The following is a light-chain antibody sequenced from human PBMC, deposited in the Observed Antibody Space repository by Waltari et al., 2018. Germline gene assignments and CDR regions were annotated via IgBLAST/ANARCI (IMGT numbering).Light chain of an antibody. CDR3: SSQSSDNVVL. CDR1: SSDVGGYNS. V-gene: IGLV2-14*03. J-gene: IGLJ2*01. Sequence: QSALTQPASVSGSPGQSITISCTGTSSDVGGYNSVSWYQDHPGQAPKVIIYDVSDRPSGISYRFSGSKSGNTASLTISGLQAEDEADYYCSSQSSDNVVLFGGGTKLTVL. CDR2: DVS.